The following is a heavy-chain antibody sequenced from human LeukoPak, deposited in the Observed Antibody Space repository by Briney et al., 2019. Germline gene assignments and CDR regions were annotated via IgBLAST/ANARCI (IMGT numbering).Heavy chain of an antibody. Sequence: ASVKVSCKASGYTFTGYYMRWVRQAPGQGLEWMGWINPNSGGTNYAQKFQGRVTMTRGTSISTAYMELSRLRSDDTAVYYCARGRTAMDADYYYYGMDVWGQGTTVTVSS. CDR1: GYTFTGYY. V-gene: IGHV1-2*02. CDR3: ARGRTAMDADYYYYGMDV. CDR2: INPNSGGT. J-gene: IGHJ6*02. D-gene: IGHD5-18*01.